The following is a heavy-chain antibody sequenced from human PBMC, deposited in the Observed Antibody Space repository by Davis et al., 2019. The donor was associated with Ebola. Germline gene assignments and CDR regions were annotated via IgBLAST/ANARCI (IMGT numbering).Heavy chain of an antibody. V-gene: IGHV3-23*01. CDR3: AKDFVLGRYSSSWFSDY. CDR2: ISGSGGST. D-gene: IGHD6-13*01. CDR1: GFTFSSYA. J-gene: IGHJ4*02. Sequence: PGGSLRLSCAASGFTFSSYAMSWVRQAPGKGLEWASAISGSGGSTYYADSVKGRFTISRDNSKNTLYLQMNSLRAEDTAVYYCAKDFVLGRYSSSWFSDYWGQGTLVTVSS.